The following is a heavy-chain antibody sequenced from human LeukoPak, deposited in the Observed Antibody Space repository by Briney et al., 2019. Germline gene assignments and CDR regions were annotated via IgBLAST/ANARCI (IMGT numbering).Heavy chain of an antibody. CDR1: GYTFTNYY. CDR3: ARDVASSGYYRD. J-gene: IGHJ4*02. D-gene: IGHD3-22*01. CDR2: TNPSGGST. V-gene: IGHV1-46*01. Sequence: GASVKVSCKASGYTFTNYYMHWVRQAPGQGLEWMGITNPSGGSTSYAQKFQGRVTMTRDTSTSTVYMELSSLRSEDTAVYYCARDVASSGYYRDWGQGTLVTVSS.